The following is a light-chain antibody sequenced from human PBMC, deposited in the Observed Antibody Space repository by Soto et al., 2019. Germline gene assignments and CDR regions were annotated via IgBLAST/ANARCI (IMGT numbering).Light chain of an antibody. Sequence: EIVMTQSPATLSVSPGERATLSCRASQSVSSNLAWYQQKPGQAPRLLIYGASTRDTGIPARLSGSGSGTEFTLTISSMQSEDVAVYYYQQYNNRPPFNFGPGTKVDIK. CDR3: QQYNNRPPFN. V-gene: IGKV3-15*01. CDR1: QSVSSN. CDR2: GAS. J-gene: IGKJ3*01.